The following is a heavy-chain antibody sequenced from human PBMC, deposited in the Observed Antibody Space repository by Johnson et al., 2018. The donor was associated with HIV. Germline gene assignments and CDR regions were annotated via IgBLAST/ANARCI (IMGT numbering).Heavy chain of an antibody. CDR1: GITVSSNY. CDR2: IFTVGDV. J-gene: IGHJ3*02. CDR3: ARETNYYDSSGGLGLDI. D-gene: IGHD3-22*01. V-gene: IGHV3-66*02. Sequence: VQLVESGGGLAQPGGSLRLSCAASGITVSSNYMSWVRQAPGKGLEWVSVIFTVGDVYYADSVKGRFTISRDNSKNTLYLQMNSLRAEDTAVYYCARETNYYDSSGGLGLDIWGQGTMVTVSS.